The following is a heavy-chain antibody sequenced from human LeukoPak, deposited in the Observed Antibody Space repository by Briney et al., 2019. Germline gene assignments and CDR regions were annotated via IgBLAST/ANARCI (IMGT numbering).Heavy chain of an antibody. V-gene: IGHV3-48*03. J-gene: IGHJ6*04. D-gene: IGHD3-10*01. CDR1: GFTFSSYE. Sequence: GGSLRLSCAASGFTFSSYEMNWVRQAPGKGLEWISYISSSGSTKYYADSVKGRFTISRDNAKNSLYLQKNSLRAEDTAVYYCARDSGSGSYYTGYYGMDVWGKGTTVTVSS. CDR3: ARDSGSGSYYTGYYGMDV. CDR2: ISSSGSTK.